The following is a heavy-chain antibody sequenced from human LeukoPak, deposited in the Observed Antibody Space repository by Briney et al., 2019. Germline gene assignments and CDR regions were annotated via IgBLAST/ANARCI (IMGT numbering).Heavy chain of an antibody. CDR3: ARDDLLWFGGKGLGH. D-gene: IGHD3-10*01. CDR2: IKKDGSEK. CDR1: GFTFSSYW. Sequence: PGGSLRLSCAASGFTFSSYWMSWVRQAPGKGLEWVANIKKDGSEKYYVDSVKGRFTISRDNAKTSLYLQMNSLRAADTAVYYCARDDLLWFGGKGLGHWGQGTLVTVSS. V-gene: IGHV3-7*03. J-gene: IGHJ4*02.